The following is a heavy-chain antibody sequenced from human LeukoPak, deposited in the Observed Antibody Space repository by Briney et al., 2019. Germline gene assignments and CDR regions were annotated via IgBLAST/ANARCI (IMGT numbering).Heavy chain of an antibody. CDR2: IIPIFGTA. V-gene: IGHV1-69*05. J-gene: IGHJ4*02. CDR1: GGTFSSYA. D-gene: IGHD2-15*01. Sequence: SVKVSCKASGGTFSSYAISWVRPAPGQGLEWMGRIIPIFGTANYAQKFQGRVTITTDESTSTAYVELSSLRSEDTAVYYCATQRRCSGGSCYAFDYWGQGTLVTVSS. CDR3: ATQRRCSGGSCYAFDY.